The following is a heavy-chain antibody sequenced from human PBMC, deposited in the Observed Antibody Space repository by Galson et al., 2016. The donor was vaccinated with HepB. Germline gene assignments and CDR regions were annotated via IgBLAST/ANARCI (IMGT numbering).Heavy chain of an antibody. CDR3: VSDPVSGWAPFDY. D-gene: IGHD6-19*01. CDR2: INPANGDT. V-gene: IGHV1-3*01. Sequence: SVKVSCKASGYTFTNYPINWVRQAPGQRLEWMGWINPANGDTRYSQNFQGRATITGDTSAGTAYMELDSLTSEDTAVYYCVSDPVSGWAPFDYWGHGTLVTVSS. CDR1: GYTFTNYP. J-gene: IGHJ4*01.